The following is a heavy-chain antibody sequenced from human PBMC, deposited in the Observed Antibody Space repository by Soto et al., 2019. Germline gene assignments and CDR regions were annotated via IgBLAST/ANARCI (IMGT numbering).Heavy chain of an antibody. CDR1: GGSISSYY. CDR3: ARGSYYYGSGSYYRDRFNFDY. Sequence: PSETLSLTCTVSGGSISSYYWSWIRQPPGKGLEWIGYIYYSGSTNYNPSLKIRVTISVDTSKYQFSLKLSSVTAADTAVYYCARGSYYYGSGSYYRDRFNFDYWGQGTLVTVSS. V-gene: IGHV4-59*01. CDR2: IYYSGST. J-gene: IGHJ4*02. D-gene: IGHD3-10*01.